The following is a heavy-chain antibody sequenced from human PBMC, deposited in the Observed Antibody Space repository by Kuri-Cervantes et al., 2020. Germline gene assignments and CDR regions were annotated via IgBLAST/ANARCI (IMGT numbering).Heavy chain of an antibody. J-gene: IGHJ4*02. V-gene: IGHV3-23*01. CDR2: ASVNGDTT. D-gene: IGHD1-7*01. CDR3: ARDTGWNYVTGLFDY. CDR1: GFTFSSSA. Sequence: GESLKISCTASGFTFSSSALSWVRQAPGKGLEWVSAASVNGDTTYYADSVKGRFTISRDNSQNTLSLQMNSLRAEDTAVYYCARDTGWNYVTGLFDYWGQGTLVTVSS.